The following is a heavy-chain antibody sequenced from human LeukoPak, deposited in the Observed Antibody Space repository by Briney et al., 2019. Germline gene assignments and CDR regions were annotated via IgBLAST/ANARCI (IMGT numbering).Heavy chain of an antibody. D-gene: IGHD6-13*01. CDR3: AKDREWQELMRAFDY. Sequence: GGSLRLSCAASGFTFSSYAMHWVRQAPGKGLEWVAVISYDGSNKYYADSVKGRFTISRDNSKNTLYLQMNSLRAEDTAVYYCAKDREWQELMRAFDYWGQGTLVTVSS. CDR1: GFTFSSYA. V-gene: IGHV3-30-3*01. CDR2: ISYDGSNK. J-gene: IGHJ4*02.